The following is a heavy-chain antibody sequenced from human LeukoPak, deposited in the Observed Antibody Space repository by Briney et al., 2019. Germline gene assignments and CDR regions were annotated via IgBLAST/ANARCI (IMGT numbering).Heavy chain of an antibody. CDR1: GFTFSTYG. D-gene: IGHD4-23*01. Sequence: GRSLRLSCAGSGFTFSTYGMNWVRQAPGKGLEWVAVISFHGNNKFYEDSVKGRFTISRDNSKNTVYLQMNSLRAEDTAVYYCAKTSGNPGFDSWGQGTLVTVPS. CDR2: ISFHGNNK. CDR3: AKTSGNPGFDS. V-gene: IGHV3-30*18. J-gene: IGHJ4*02.